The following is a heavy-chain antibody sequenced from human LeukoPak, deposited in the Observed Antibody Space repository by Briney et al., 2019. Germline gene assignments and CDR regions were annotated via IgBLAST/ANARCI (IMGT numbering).Heavy chain of an antibody. CDR3: AKDQGTGDPADY. CDR1: GGTFKNTA. J-gene: IGHJ4*02. D-gene: IGHD7-27*01. V-gene: IGHV1-69*04. Sequence: SVKVSCKASGGTFKNTAITWVRQAPGQGLEWMGRIIPIVGITNYAKKLQGRVTITADKSTSTAYMELSSLRSEDTAVYYCAKDQGTGDPADYWGQGTLVTVSS. CDR2: IIPIVGIT.